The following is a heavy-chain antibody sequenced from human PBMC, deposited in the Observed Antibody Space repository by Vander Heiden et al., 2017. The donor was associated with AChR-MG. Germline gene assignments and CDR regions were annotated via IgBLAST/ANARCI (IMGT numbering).Heavy chain of an antibody. CDR2: IYQSGST. V-gene: IGHV4-30-2*01. J-gene: IGHJ6*02. CDR1: GGSISRGGSS. Sequence: QLQLQESGSGLVKPSQTLSLTCAVSGGSISRGGSSWSWIRQPPGKGLEWIGYIYQSGSTYYNPSLKSRVTISVDRSKNQFSLKLSSVTAADTAVYYCARGVAARRAYYYGMDVWGQGTTVTVSS. D-gene: IGHD6-6*01. CDR3: ARGVAARRAYYYGMDV.